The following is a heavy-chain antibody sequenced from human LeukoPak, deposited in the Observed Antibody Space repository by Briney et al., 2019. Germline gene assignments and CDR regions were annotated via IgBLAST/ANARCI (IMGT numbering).Heavy chain of an antibody. CDR1: GGSISSYY. CDR3: ARVGDATTGFDYFDY. Sequence: SETLSLTCTVSGGSISSYYWSWLRQPAGKGLEWIGRIYTSGSTNYNPSLKSRVTMSVDTSKNQFSLKLSSVTAADTAVYYCARVGDATTGFDYFDYWGQGTLVTVSS. V-gene: IGHV4-4*07. CDR2: IYTSGST. J-gene: IGHJ4*02. D-gene: IGHD1-26*01.